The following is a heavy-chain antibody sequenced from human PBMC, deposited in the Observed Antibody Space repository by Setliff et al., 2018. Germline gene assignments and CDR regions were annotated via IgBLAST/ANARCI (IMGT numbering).Heavy chain of an antibody. CDR3: AEGLRGNDAFDI. Sequence: ASVKVSCKASGYTFTAYNINWVRQATGQGLELMGWMNPNNGKTGYIQKLQGRVTMTRNTSISTVYMELSSMRPEDTAVYYCAEGLRGNDAFDIWGQGTMVTVSS. V-gene: IGHV1-8*02. CDR1: GYTFTAYN. CDR2: MNPNNGKT. D-gene: IGHD5-12*01. J-gene: IGHJ3*02.